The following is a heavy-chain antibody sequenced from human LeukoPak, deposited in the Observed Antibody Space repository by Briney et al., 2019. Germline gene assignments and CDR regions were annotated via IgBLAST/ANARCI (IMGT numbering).Heavy chain of an antibody. CDR2: ISSDGGST. CDR3: ARGRQGAKTRYFDL. CDR1: GIIFSNYA. V-gene: IGHV3-64*01. J-gene: IGHJ2*01. Sequence: GGSLRLSCAASGIIFSNYAMHWVRQGPGKGLECISTISSDGGSTYYANSVKGRFTISRDNSKNTLYLQMGSLRAEDMAVYYCARGRQGAKTRYFDLWGRGTQVTVSS. D-gene: IGHD1-26*01.